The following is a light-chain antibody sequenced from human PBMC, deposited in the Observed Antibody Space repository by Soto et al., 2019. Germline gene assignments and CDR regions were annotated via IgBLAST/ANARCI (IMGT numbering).Light chain of an antibody. J-gene: IGLJ1*01. CDR3: SSYAGTHIV. Sequence: QSVLTQPPSASGSPGQSVTISCTGTSSDVGGYNYVSWYQQHPGKAPKLMIYDVSKRPSGVPDRFSGSKSGNTASLTVSGLQAEDEADYYCSSYAGTHIVFVTGTKVPVL. CDR2: DVS. CDR1: SSDVGGYNY. V-gene: IGLV2-8*01.